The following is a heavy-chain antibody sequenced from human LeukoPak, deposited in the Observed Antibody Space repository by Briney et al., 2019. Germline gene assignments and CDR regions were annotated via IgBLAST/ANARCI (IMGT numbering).Heavy chain of an antibody. Sequence: GGSLRLSCAASGFTFSDYYMSWIRQAPRKGLEWVSYISSSGSTIYYADSVKGRFTISRDNAKNSLYPQMNSLRAEDTAVYYCAREYYYDSSGTLDYWGQGTLVTVSS. D-gene: IGHD3-22*01. J-gene: IGHJ4*02. CDR2: ISSSGSTI. V-gene: IGHV3-11*01. CDR3: AREYYYDSSGTLDY. CDR1: GFTFSDYY.